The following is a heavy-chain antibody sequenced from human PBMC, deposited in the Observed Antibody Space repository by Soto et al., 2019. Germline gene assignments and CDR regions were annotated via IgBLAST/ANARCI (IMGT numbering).Heavy chain of an antibody. D-gene: IGHD1-26*01. CDR2: ISYDGSNK. CDR1: GFTFSSYA. J-gene: IGHJ4*02. V-gene: IGHV3-30-3*01. Sequence: QVQLVESGGGVVQPGRSLRLSCAASGFTFSSYAMHWVRQAPGKGLEWVAVISYDGSNKYYADSVKGRFTISRDNSKNTLYLQMNSLRAEDTAVYYCARDQVGATTRFDYWGQGTLVTVSS. CDR3: ARDQVGATTRFDY.